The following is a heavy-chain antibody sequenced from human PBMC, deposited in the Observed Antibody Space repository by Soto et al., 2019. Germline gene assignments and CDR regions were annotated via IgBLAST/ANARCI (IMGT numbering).Heavy chain of an antibody. CDR3: AKDPVYGDSKWGFGP. CDR2: ISSSSDTI. CDR1: GFTLPGYS. J-gene: IGHJ5*02. D-gene: IGHD4-17*01. Sequence: VGSLRLSCAPSGFTLPGYSMNWVRQAPGKGLEWVSYISSSSDTIYYADSVKGRFTISRDDSKNTLYLQMNSLRVEDMAVYYCAKDPVYGDSKWGFGPWGQGTLVTVSS. V-gene: IGHV3-48*01.